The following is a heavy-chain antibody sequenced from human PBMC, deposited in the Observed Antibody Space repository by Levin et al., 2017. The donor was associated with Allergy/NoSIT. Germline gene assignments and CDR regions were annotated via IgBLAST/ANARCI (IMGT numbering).Heavy chain of an antibody. Sequence: GGSLRLSCAASGFTFGTYWMSWVRQAPGKGLEWVANIKQDGSEKYYVDSVKGRFTISRDNAKNSLYLQMNSLRAEDTAVYYCVRGAPFDSWGQGTLVTVSS. CDR3: VRGAPFDS. CDR2: IKQDGSEK. CDR1: GFTFGTYW. V-gene: IGHV3-7*01. J-gene: IGHJ4*02.